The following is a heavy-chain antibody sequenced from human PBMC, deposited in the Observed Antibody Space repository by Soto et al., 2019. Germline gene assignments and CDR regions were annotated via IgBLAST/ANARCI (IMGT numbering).Heavy chain of an antibody. J-gene: IGHJ2*01. Sequence: QVQLVQSGAEVKKPGSSVKVSCKASGGTFSSYTISWVRQAPGQGLEWMGRIIPILGIANYAQKFQGRVTIXXDXSXNTAYMELSSLRAEDTAVYYCARAGRGFVVVLYFDLWGRGTLVTVSS. CDR1: GGTFSSYT. CDR2: IIPILGIA. D-gene: IGHD2-21*01. V-gene: IGHV1-69*02. CDR3: ARAGRGFVVVLYFDL.